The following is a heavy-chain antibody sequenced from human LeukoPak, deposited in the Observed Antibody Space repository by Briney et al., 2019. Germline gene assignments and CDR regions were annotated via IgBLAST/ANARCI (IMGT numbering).Heavy chain of an antibody. CDR3: SRDRGYYDLGNYPTDY. CDR2: INPNSGGT. D-gene: IGHD3-10*01. J-gene: IGHJ4*02. Sequence: GASVKVSCKASGYTFTGYFIHWVRQAPGQGLEWMEWINPNSGGTNYAQKFQGRVTMTGDTSINTAYMELSRLTSDDTAVYYCSRDRGYYDLGNYPTDYWGQGTLVTVSS. CDR1: GYTFTGYF. V-gene: IGHV1-2*02.